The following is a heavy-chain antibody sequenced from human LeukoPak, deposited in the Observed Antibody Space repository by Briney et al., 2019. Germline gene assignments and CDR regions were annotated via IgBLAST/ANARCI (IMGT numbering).Heavy chain of an antibody. D-gene: IGHD2-21*01. J-gene: IGHJ6*03. CDR2: ISWNSGSI. CDR3: AKSISRYYYYYMDV. CDR1: GFTFDDYA. Sequence: GGSLRLSCAASGFTFDDYAMHWVRQAPGKGLEWVSGISWNSGSIGYADSVKGRFTISRDNAKNSLYLRMNSLRAEDTALYYCAKSISRYYYYYMDVWGKGTTVTVSS. V-gene: IGHV3-9*01.